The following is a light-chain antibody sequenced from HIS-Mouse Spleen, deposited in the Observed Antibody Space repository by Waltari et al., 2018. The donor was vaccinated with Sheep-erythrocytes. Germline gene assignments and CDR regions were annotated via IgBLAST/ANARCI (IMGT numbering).Light chain of an antibody. CDR1: SSDVGGYNY. V-gene: IGLV2-11*01. Sequence: QSALTQPRSVSGSPGQSVTISCTGTSSDVGGYNYVSWYQHHPGKAPKLMIYDVSKRPPRVHVRFPGAKSGKTASLTISGLQAEDEADYYCCSYAGSYTFVFGTGTKVTVL. CDR2: DVS. CDR3: CSYAGSYTFV. J-gene: IGLJ1*01.